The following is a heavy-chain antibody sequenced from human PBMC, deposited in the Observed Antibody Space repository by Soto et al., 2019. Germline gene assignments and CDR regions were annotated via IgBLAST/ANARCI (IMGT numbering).Heavy chain of an antibody. CDR3: ARDIEQINCWFDP. CDR1: GFTFSSYW. J-gene: IGHJ5*02. D-gene: IGHD2-15*01. CDR2: IKQDGSEK. Sequence: GSLRLSCAASGFTFSSYWMSWVRQAPGKGLEWVANIKQDGSEKYYVDSVKGRFTISRDNAKNSLYLQMNSLRAEDTAVYYCARDIEQINCWFDPWGQGTLVTVSS. V-gene: IGHV3-7*01.